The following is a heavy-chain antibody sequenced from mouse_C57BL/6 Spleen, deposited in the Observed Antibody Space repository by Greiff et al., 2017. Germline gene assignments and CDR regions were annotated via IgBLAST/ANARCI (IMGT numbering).Heavy chain of an antibody. D-gene: IGHD2-4*01. J-gene: IGHJ4*01. CDR2: IDPENGDT. V-gene: IGHV14-4*01. CDR3: TTWGMITTRVYYAMDC. CDR1: GFNIKDDY. Sequence: EVQLQQSGAELVRPGASVKLSCTASGFNIKDDYMHWVKQRPEQGLEWIGWIDPENGDTEYASKFQGKATITADTSSNTAYLQLSSLTSEDTAVYYWTTWGMITTRVYYAMDCWGHGTSVTVSS.